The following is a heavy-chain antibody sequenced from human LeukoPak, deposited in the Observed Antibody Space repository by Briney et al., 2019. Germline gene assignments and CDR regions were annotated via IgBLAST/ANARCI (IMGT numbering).Heavy chain of an antibody. V-gene: IGHV4-34*01. Sequence: SETLSLTCAVYGGSFSGYYWSWIRQPPGKGLEWIGEINHSGSTNYNPSLKSRVTISVDTSKNQFSLKLSSVSAADTAVYYYARLRGPTGDSSGYYLGYDYWGQGTLVTVSS. CDR1: GGSFSGYY. J-gene: IGHJ4*02. D-gene: IGHD3-22*01. CDR3: ARLRGPTGDSSGYYLGYDY. CDR2: INHSGST.